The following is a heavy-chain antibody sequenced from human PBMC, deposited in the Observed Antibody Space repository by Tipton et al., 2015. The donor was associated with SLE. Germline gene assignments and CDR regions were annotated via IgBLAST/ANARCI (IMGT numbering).Heavy chain of an antibody. CDR2: IYTSGST. Sequence: TLSLTCTVSGGSISSYYWSWIRQPAGKGLEWIGLIYTSGSTNYNPSLKSRVTMSVDTSKNQFSLKLSSVTAADTAVYYCARDLEIVGAFDIWGQGTMVTVSS. D-gene: IGHD3-22*01. CDR3: ARDLEIVGAFDI. J-gene: IGHJ3*02. V-gene: IGHV4-4*07. CDR1: GGSISSYY.